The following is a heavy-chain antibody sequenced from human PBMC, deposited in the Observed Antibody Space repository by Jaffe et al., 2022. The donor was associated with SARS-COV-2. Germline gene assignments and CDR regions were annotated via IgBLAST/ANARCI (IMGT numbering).Heavy chain of an antibody. J-gene: IGHJ6*03. Sequence: DGHLEESGGGFVQPGGSLRLSCVASGFTFSQFAMNWVRQVPGGGLEWVSGTSGSGTTTFHADSVKGRFTISRDNYENTLYLQMNDLRADDTAVYFCAKGPHYDYVWVMNRLTGVYYMDVWGKGTTVTVS. D-gene: IGHD3-16*01. CDR1: GFTFSQFA. CDR2: TSGSGTTT. CDR3: AKGPHYDYVWVMNRLTGVYYMDV. V-gene: IGHV3-23*04.